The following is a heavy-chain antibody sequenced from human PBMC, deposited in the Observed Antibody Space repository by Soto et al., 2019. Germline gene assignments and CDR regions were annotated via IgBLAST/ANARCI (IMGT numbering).Heavy chain of an antibody. CDR1: GYTLNEVA. V-gene: IGHV1-24*01. J-gene: IGHJ5*02. CDR3: TTYHGDYNFDH. D-gene: IGHD4-17*01. Sequence: VQLVQSGAEVKKPGASVKVSCKVSGYTLNEVAMHWVRQAPGKGLEWLGGFDPDEAETIYAQHFQGRVTMTEDTSTDTVYMEVSSLRSEDTALYFCTTYHGDYNFDHWGQGTLVTVSS. CDR2: FDPDEAET.